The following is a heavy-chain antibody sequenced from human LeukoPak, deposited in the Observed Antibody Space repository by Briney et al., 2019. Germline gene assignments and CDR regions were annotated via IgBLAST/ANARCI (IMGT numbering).Heavy chain of an antibody. CDR3: ARGSSGALFDY. V-gene: IGHV1-69*13. CDR1: GYTFTSYG. CDR2: IIPIFGTA. D-gene: IGHD7-27*01. Sequence: ASVEVSCKASGYTFTSYGISWVRQAPGQGLEWMGGIIPIFGTANYAQKFQGRVTITADESTSTAYMELSSLRSEDTAVYYCARGSSGALFDYWGQGTLVTVSS. J-gene: IGHJ4*02.